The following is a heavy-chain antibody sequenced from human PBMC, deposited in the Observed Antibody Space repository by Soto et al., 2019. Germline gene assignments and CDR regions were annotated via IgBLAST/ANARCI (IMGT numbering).Heavy chain of an antibody. CDR1: GFTFTNAW. Sequence: GGSLRLSCAASGFTFTNAWMNWVRQAPGKGLEWVGRIKSKTAGGTTDYAAPVKGRFTISRDDSKNTLYLQMNSLETEDTAVYYCARVYVWNCISTSCPFDYWGQGTLVTVSS. D-gene: IGHD2-2*01. CDR3: ARVYVWNCISTSCPFDY. CDR2: IKSKTAGGTT. V-gene: IGHV3-15*07. J-gene: IGHJ4*02.